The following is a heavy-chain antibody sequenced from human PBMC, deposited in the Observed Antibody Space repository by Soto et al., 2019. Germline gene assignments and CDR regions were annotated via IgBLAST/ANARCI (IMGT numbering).Heavy chain of an antibody. V-gene: IGHV1-3*01. J-gene: IGHJ3*02. CDR2: INAGNGNT. CDR1: GYTFTSYA. CDR3: ARVGGDYDAFDI. Sequence: GAPVKGSCKASGYTFTSYAMHWVRQAPGQRLEWMGWINAGNGNTKYSQKFQGRVTITRDTSASTAYMELSSLRSEDTAVYYCARVGGDYDAFDIWGQGTMVTVSS. D-gene: IGHD4-17*01.